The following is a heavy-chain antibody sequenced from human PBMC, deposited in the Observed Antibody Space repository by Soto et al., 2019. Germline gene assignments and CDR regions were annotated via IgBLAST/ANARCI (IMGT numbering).Heavy chain of an antibody. D-gene: IGHD5-18*01. Sequence: PGESLKISCKGSGYSFTSYWIGWMRQMPGKGLEWMGIIYPGDSDTRYSPSFQGQVTISADKSISTAYLQWSSLKASDTAMYYCARAYSYGRDYYYMDVWGKGTTVTVSS. J-gene: IGHJ6*03. CDR2: IYPGDSDT. V-gene: IGHV5-51*01. CDR3: ARAYSYGRDYYYMDV. CDR1: GYSFTSYW.